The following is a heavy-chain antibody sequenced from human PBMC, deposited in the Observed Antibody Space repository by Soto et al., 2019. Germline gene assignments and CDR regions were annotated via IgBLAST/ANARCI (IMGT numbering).Heavy chain of an antibody. CDR1: GYSCTSYW. J-gene: IGHJ3*02. CDR3: ARTSLRYFDWSPQNAFDI. CDR2: IDPSDSYT. D-gene: IGHD3-9*01. Sequence: VGSVKISCKGSGYSCTSYWVSWVRQMPWKGLEWMGRIDPSDSYTNYSPSFQGHVTISADKSISTAYLQWSSLKASDTAMYYCARTSLRYFDWSPQNAFDIWGQGAMVTVSS. V-gene: IGHV5-10-1*01.